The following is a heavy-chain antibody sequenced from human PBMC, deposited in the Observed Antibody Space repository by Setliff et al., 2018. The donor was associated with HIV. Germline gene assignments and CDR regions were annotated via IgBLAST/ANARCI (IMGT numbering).Heavy chain of an antibody. CDR2: LYPSGST. CDR1: GGSMSPYY. V-gene: IGHV4-4*07. Sequence: SETLSLTCSVSGGSMSPYYWSCIRQPAGKGLEWIGRLYPSGSTIYNPSLSSRVTLSVDTSKNQFSLKLSSVTAADTAVYYCARVFPPIRGEPFGVPPGVFDIWGQGSMVTVSS. D-gene: IGHD1-1*01. CDR3: ARVFPPIRGEPFGVPPGVFDI. J-gene: IGHJ3*02.